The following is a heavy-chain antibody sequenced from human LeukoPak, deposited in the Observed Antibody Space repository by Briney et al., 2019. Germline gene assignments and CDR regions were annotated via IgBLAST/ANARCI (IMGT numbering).Heavy chain of an antibody. Sequence: GGSLRLSCAASGFTFSSYAMSWVRQAPGKGLEWVSAISGSGGSTYYADSVKGRFTISRDNSKNTLYLQINSLRAEDTAVYYCAKDPYSGSYFIDIWGQGTMVTVSS. CDR2: ISGSGGST. D-gene: IGHD1-26*01. CDR3: AKDPYSGSYFIDI. J-gene: IGHJ3*02. CDR1: GFTFSSYA. V-gene: IGHV3-23*01.